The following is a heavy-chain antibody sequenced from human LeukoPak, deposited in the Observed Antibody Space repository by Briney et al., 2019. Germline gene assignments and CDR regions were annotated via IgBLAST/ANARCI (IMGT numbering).Heavy chain of an antibody. J-gene: IGHJ4*02. CDR1: EFTFSNFW. D-gene: IGHD6-19*01. V-gene: IGHV3-7*01. CDR2: IKGDGSEK. CDR3: ARPRGWSYFDY. Sequence: GGSLRLSCAASEFTFSNFWMSWVRQAPGKGLEWVANIKGDGSEKTYVDFVKGRFTVSRDNAKNSLFLQMDSVRAEDTAVYYCARPRGWSYFDYWGRGSLVTVSS.